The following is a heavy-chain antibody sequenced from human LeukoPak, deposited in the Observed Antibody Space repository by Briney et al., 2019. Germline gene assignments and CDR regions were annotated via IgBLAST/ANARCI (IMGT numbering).Heavy chain of an antibody. CDR1: GFTFTRFW. V-gene: IGHV3-74*01. CDR2: INVEGTTT. Sequence: GGSLRLSCAGTGFTFTRFWMHWVRQAPGKGLVWVSRINVEGTTTTYADSVEGRFTISRDENTLYLQMNHLRVDDTAVYYCTRGGEEPFDYWGQGTLVTVSS. CDR3: TRGGEEPFDY. D-gene: IGHD3-10*01. J-gene: IGHJ4*02.